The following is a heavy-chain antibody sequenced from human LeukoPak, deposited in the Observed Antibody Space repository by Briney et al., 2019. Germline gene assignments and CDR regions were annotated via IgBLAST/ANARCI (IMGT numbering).Heavy chain of an antibody. V-gene: IGHV4-34*01. Sequence: SETLSLTCAVYGGSFSGYYWSWIRQPPGKGLEWIGEINHSGSTNYNPSLKSRVTISVDTSKNQFSLKLSSVTAADTAVYYCARRRPANWFDPWGQGTLVTVSS. CDR3: ARRRPANWFDP. CDR1: GGSFSGYY. CDR2: INHSGST. J-gene: IGHJ5*02.